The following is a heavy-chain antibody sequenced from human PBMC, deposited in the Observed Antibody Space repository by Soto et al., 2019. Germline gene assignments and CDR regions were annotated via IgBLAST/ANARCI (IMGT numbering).Heavy chain of an antibody. Sequence: ASVKVSCKASGYTFSDYDVSWVRPAALQGREWMVWLSPATGETKTSYLPQFRDRGSMTWDTSLRTAYLEVWALTSDDTAGYYCARGATAGYDFWSDPRVDWLASWG. J-gene: IGHJ5*01. CDR3: ARGATAGYDFWSDPRVDWLAS. D-gene: IGHD3-3*01. CDR2: LSPATGETKT. V-gene: IGHV1-8*01. CDR1: GYTFSDYD.